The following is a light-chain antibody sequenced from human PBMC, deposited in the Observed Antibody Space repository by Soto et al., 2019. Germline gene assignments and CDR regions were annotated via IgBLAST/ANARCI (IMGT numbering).Light chain of an antibody. CDR2: GAS. CDR3: QQYGSSPT. J-gene: IGKJ1*01. V-gene: IGKV1-39*01. CDR1: QTINNN. Sequence: IKMTQSPSALSASVGASVTITCRASQTINNNLNWYQQKPGKAPKLLIYGASSLQSGVPSRFSGSGSGTEITLTSSSLQPEDFAVYYCQQYGSSPTFGQGTKVDIK.